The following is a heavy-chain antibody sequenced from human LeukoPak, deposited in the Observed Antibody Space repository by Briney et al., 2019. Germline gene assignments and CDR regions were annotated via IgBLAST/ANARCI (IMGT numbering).Heavy chain of an antibody. D-gene: IGHD6-13*01. CDR2: IYHSGST. CDR1: GGSISSSNW. Sequence: SGTLSLTCAVSGGSISSSNWWSWVCQPPGKGLEWIGEIYHSGSTNYNPSLKSRVTISVDKSKNQFSLKLSSVTAADTAVYYCASEGIAAAGTLYYGMDVWGKGTTVTVSS. V-gene: IGHV4-4*02. J-gene: IGHJ6*04. CDR3: ASEGIAAAGTLYYGMDV.